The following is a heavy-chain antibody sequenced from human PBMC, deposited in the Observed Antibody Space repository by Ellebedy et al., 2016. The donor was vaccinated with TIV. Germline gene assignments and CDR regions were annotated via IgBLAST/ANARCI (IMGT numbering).Heavy chain of an antibody. V-gene: IGHV3-21*01. Sequence: GGSLRLXXAASGFTFSSYSMNWVRQAPGKGLEWVSSISSSSSYIYYADSVKGRFTISRDNAKNSLYLQMNSLRAEDTAVYYCARDWSTMIVVVITPHYYYGMDVWGQGTTVTVSS. CDR3: ARDWSTMIVVVITPHYYYGMDV. CDR1: GFTFSSYS. CDR2: ISSSSSYI. D-gene: IGHD3-22*01. J-gene: IGHJ6*02.